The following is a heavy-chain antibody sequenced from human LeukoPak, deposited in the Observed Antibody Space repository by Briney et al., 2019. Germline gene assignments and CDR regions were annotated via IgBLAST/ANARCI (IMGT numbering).Heavy chain of an antibody. CDR2: VYTSGST. V-gene: IGHV4-61*02. J-gene: IGHJ4*02. CDR1: GGSISSGCYY. D-gene: IGHD3-3*01. CDR3: AREKTYYDFWSGYYNPLDY. Sequence: SETLSLTCTVSGGSISSGCYYWSWIRQPAGKGLEWIGRVYTSGSTNYNPSLKSRVTISVDTSKNQFSLKLSSVTAADTAVYYCAREKTYYDFWSGYYNPLDYWGQGTLVTVSS.